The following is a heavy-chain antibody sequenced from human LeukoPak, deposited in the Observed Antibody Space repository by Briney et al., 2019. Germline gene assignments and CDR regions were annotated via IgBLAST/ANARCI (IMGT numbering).Heavy chain of an antibody. CDR3: ARHSSGWPYYFDY. D-gene: IGHD6-19*01. CDR2: INPNSGGT. V-gene: IGHV1-2*06. Sequence: ASVKVSCKASGYSFTGYFIHWVRQAPGQGLEWMGRINPNSGGTNYAQKLQGRVTMTTDTSTSTAYMELRSLRSDDTAVYYCARHSSGWPYYFDYWGQGTLVTVSS. J-gene: IGHJ4*02. CDR1: GYSFTGYF.